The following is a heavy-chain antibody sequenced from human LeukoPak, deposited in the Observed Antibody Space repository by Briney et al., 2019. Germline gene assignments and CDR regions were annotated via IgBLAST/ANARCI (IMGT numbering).Heavy chain of an antibody. V-gene: IGHV4-59*01. CDR2: IYYSGST. Sequence: SETLSLTCTVSGGSISSYYWSWIRQPPGKGLEWIGYIYYSGSTNYNPSLKSRVTISVDTSKNQFSLKLSSVTAADTAAYYCARAPGSWGSFDLWGRGTLVTVSS. J-gene: IGHJ2*01. CDR3: ARAPGSWGSFDL. D-gene: IGHD1-14*01. CDR1: GGSISSYY.